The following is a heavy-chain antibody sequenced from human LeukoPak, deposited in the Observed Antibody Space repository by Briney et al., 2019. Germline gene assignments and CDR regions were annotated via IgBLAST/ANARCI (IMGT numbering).Heavy chain of an antibody. CDR1: RFTFSNFA. CDR3: AKGKTYEHFDS. V-gene: IGHV3-23*01. CDR2: ISASGAAT. D-gene: IGHD5-12*01. J-gene: IGHJ4*02. Sequence: GGSLRLSCAASRFTFSNFAMSWVRQAPGKGLEWVSGISASGAATYYPDSVKCRFTISRDNSKNTLYLQMNSLRAEDTALYYCAKGKTYEHFDSWGQGTLVTVSS.